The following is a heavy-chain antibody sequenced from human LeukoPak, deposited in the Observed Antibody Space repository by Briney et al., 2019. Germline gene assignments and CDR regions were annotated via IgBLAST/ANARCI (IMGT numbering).Heavy chain of an antibody. V-gene: IGHV1-8*01. CDR1: GYTFTSYD. CDR3: ARSGYCSGGSCYSGYYYYMDV. CDR2: MNPNSGNT. D-gene: IGHD2-15*01. Sequence: GASVKVSCKASGYTFTSYDINWVRQATGQGLEWMGWMNPNSGNTGYAQKFQGRVTMTRNTSISTAYMELSSLRSEDTAVYYCARSGYCSGGSCYSGYYYYMDVWGKGTTVTISS. J-gene: IGHJ6*03.